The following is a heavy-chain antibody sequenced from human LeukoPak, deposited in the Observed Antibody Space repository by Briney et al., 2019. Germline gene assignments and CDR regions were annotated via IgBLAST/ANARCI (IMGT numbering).Heavy chain of an antibody. J-gene: IGHJ4*02. D-gene: IGHD6-19*01. CDR1: GFTFSSYS. Sequence: GGSLRLSCAASGFTFSSYSMNWVRQAPGKGLEWVSSISSSSSYIYYADSVKGRFTISRDNAKNSLYLQMNSLSAEDTAVYYCARGAVAGTSIDYWGQGTLVTVSS. CDR3: ARGAVAGTSIDY. V-gene: IGHV3-21*01. CDR2: ISSSSSYI.